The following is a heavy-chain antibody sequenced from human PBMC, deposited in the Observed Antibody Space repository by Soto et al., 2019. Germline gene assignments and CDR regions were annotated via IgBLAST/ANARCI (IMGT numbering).Heavy chain of an antibody. J-gene: IGHJ4*02. Sequence: QVQLVQSGAEVKKPGASVKVSCQASGYDFNNFAINWVRQAPGQGLEYLGWVSPYNGVANYAQNLQGRITMTTDTSSSTAYMEVGSLRSGDTAVYFCAIATGEIEYFDYWGQGTLVTVSS. CDR1: GYDFNNFA. CDR2: VSPYNGVA. D-gene: IGHD7-27*01. V-gene: IGHV1-18*01. CDR3: AIATGEIEYFDY.